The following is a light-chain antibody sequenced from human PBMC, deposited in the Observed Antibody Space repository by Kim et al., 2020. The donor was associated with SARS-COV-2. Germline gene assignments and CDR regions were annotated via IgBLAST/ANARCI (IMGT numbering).Light chain of an antibody. Sequence: EIVLKQSPATLSVSPGDAVTLSCTASQSVNSNLAWYQQKRGQSPTLLIYGASTRATGVPARFSGSGFGTEFTFTISSLQSEDFAVYYCPQEENWPPYTFGQDTKLEI. V-gene: IGKV3-15*01. J-gene: IGKJ2*01. CDR3: PQEENWPPYT. CDR1: QSVNSN. CDR2: GAS.